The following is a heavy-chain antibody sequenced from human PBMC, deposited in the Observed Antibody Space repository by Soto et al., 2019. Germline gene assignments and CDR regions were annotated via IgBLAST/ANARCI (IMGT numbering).Heavy chain of an antibody. V-gene: IGHV3-72*01. D-gene: IGHD3-9*01. CDR3: TCLHYDILTGSKWHYFDY. Sequence: EVHLVESGGGLVQPGGSLTLSCAASGFTFSDRYMDWVRQAPGKGLEWVGRIRDKPHSYTTEYAASVKGRFTISRDDSKNTLYLQMNSLKTEDTAVYYCTCLHYDILTGSKWHYFDYWGQGTLVTVSS. CDR1: GFTFSDRY. CDR2: IRDKPHSYTT. J-gene: IGHJ4*02.